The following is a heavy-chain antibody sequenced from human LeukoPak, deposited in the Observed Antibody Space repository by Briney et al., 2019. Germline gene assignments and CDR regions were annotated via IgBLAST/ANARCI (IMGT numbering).Heavy chain of an antibody. CDR1: GYSFISYW. J-gene: IGHJ3*02. D-gene: IGHD3-10*01. Sequence: GESLKISCKPSGYSFISYWIGWVRQMPGKGLEWMGIIYPGDSDTRYSPCFQGQVTISADKSINTAYLQWSSLKASDTAMYYCARHDNGGMVRGIIPADGLDIWGQGTMVTVSS. CDR3: ARHDNGGMVRGIIPADGLDI. CDR2: IYPGDSDT. V-gene: IGHV5-51*01.